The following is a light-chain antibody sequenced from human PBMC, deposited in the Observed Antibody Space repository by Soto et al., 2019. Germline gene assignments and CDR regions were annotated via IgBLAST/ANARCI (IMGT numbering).Light chain of an antibody. Sequence: EIVLTQSPGTLSLSPGERATLSCRASQSVTKNYLAWYQEKPGQAPRPLIYGASIRATGIPDRFTGSGSGTDFTLTISGLEPEDFAVYYCQQYGSQPLTFGQGTKLQIK. J-gene: IGKJ2*01. CDR3: QQYGSQPLT. V-gene: IGKV3-20*01. CDR1: QSVTKNY. CDR2: GAS.